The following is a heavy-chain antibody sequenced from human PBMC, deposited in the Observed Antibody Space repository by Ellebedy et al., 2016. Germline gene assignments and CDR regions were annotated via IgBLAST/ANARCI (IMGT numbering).Heavy chain of an antibody. Sequence: SVKVSCXASAGTFRSYSISWVRQAPGQGLEWMGGIIRMLDTVNYAQKFQGRVTITADESTRTAFMELSSLRSEDTAIYYCARSVVVTAMQYYYYGMDVWGQGTTVTVSS. CDR2: IIRMLDTV. J-gene: IGHJ6*02. V-gene: IGHV1-69*13. CDR3: ARSVVVTAMQYYYYGMDV. D-gene: IGHD2-21*02. CDR1: AGTFRSYS.